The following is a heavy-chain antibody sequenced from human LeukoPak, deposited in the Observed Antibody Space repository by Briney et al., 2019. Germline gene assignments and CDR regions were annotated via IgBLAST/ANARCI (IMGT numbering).Heavy chain of an antibody. CDR3: ARATPSPSSYYFDY. Sequence: SETLSLTCDVYGGSFSDYYWSWLRQPPGKGLEWIGEINHSGSTNYNPSLKSRVTISVDTSKNQFSLKLSSVTAADTAVYYCARATPSPSSYYFDYWGQGTLVTVSS. D-gene: IGHD2-15*01. CDR2: INHSGST. CDR1: GGSFSDYY. J-gene: IGHJ4*02. V-gene: IGHV4-34*01.